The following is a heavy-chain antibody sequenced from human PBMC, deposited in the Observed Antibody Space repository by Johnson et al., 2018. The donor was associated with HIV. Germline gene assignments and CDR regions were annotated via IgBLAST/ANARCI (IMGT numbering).Heavy chain of an antibody. Sequence: QVQLVESGGGVVQPGRSLRLSCAASGFTFSSYAMHWVRQAPGNGLEWVAVISYDGSNKYYADSVKGRFTISRDNSKNTLYLQMNSLRAEDTAVYYCARGYGGNYDAFDIWGQGTMVTVSS. CDR1: GFTFSSYA. V-gene: IGHV3-30-3*01. J-gene: IGHJ3*02. CDR2: ISYDGSNK. D-gene: IGHD4-23*01. CDR3: ARGYGGNYDAFDI.